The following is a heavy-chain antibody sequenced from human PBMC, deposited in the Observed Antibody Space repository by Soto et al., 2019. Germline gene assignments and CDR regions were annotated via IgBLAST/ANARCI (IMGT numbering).Heavy chain of an antibody. CDR3: ARDSRVYYYYMDV. CDR2: IYYSGGT. V-gene: IGHV4-31*03. Sequence: LSLTCTVSGGSISSGGYYWSWIRQHPGKGLEWIGYIYYSGGTYYNPSLKSRVTISVDTSKNQFSLKLSSVTAADTAVYYCARDSRVYYYYMDVWGKGTTVTVSS. CDR1: GGSISSGGYY. J-gene: IGHJ6*03. D-gene: IGHD2-8*01.